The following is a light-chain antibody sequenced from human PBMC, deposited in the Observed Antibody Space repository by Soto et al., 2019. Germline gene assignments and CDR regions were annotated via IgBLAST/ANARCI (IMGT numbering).Light chain of an antibody. CDR2: GNS. CDR1: SSNIGAGYE. Sequence: QSVLTQPPSVSGAPGQRVTISCTGSSSNIGAGYEVHWYQQLPGTAPKLLIYGNSNRPSGVPDRFSGSKSGTSASLAITGLQAEDEADYYCQSYDSSLSGSRVFGTGTQLTVL. V-gene: IGLV1-40*01. CDR3: QSYDSSLSGSRV. J-gene: IGLJ1*01.